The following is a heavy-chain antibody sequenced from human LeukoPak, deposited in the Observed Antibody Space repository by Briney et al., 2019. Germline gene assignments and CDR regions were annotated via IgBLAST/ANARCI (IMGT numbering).Heavy chain of an antibody. J-gene: IGHJ4*02. D-gene: IGHD5-24*01. CDR1: GGSISSGGYY. Sequence: PSQTLSLTCTVSGGSISSGGYYWSWIRQHPGKGLEWIGYIYYSGSTYYNPSLKSRVTISVDTSKNQFSLKLSSVTAEDTAVYYCARGQAYSRGWLQDRFDYWGQGTLVTVSS. V-gene: IGHV4-31*03. CDR3: ARGQAYSRGWLQDRFDY. CDR2: IYYSGST.